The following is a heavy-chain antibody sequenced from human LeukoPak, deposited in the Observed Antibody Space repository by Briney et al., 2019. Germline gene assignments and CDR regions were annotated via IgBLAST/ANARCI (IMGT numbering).Heavy chain of an antibody. Sequence: GGSLRLSCAASGFTFSSYAMHWVRQAPGKGLEWVAVISYDGSNKYYADSVKGRFTISRDNSKNTLYLQMNSLRAEDTAVYYCARARDYQLLYYRGQGTLVTVSS. D-gene: IGHD2-2*01. CDR1: GFTFSSYA. CDR2: ISYDGSNK. CDR3: ARARDYQLLYY. V-gene: IGHV3-30*04. J-gene: IGHJ4*02.